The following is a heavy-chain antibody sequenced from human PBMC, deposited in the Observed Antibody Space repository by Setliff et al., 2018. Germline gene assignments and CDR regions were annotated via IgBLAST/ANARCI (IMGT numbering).Heavy chain of an antibody. Sequence: GGSLRLSCVASGFTFSSHWLTWVRQAPGKGLEWVSVIYTGGSTYYADSVKGRSTISRDNAMNSLYLQMNSLRAEDTAIYYCARAPDYGEIDFWGQGTLVTVSS. V-gene: IGHV3-66*01. CDR2: IYTGGST. CDR1: GFTFSSHW. J-gene: IGHJ4*02. CDR3: ARAPDYGEIDF. D-gene: IGHD4-17*01.